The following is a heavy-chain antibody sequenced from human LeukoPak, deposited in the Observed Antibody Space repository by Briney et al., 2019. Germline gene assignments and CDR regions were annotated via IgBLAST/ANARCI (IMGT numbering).Heavy chain of an antibody. Sequence: GGSLRLSCAASEFTFSNSGMTWVRQTPGRGLEWVSFISRNGEHTYYAGSVKGRFPISRDNSKSTLFLQMNSLRAEDTAVYYCARGAGYSTGWVSYWYFDLWGRGTLVTVSS. CDR2: ISRNGEHT. CDR3: ARGAGYSTGWVSYWYFDL. J-gene: IGHJ2*01. CDR1: EFTFSNSG. V-gene: IGHV3-23*01. D-gene: IGHD6-19*01.